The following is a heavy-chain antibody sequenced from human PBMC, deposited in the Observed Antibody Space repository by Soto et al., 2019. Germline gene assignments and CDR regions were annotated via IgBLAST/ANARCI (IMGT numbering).Heavy chain of an antibody. CDR1: GFTFSSYG. Sequence: QVQLVESGGGVVQPGRSLRLSCAASGFTFSSYGMHWVRQAPGKGLEWVAVIWYDGSNKYYADSVKGRFTISRDNSKNPLYLQMNSRRAEDTAVDYCARDGGPYGSGNYLGYWGQGTLVTVSS. CDR2: IWYDGSNK. D-gene: IGHD3-10*01. J-gene: IGHJ4*02. V-gene: IGHV3-33*01. CDR3: ARDGGPYGSGNYLGY.